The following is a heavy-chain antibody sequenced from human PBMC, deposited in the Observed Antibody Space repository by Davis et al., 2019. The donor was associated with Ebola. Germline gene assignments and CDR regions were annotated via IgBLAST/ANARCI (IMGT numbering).Heavy chain of an antibody. CDR2: INSDGSST. CDR3: ARDQLSTKYYDILTGYYS. Sequence: HTGGSLRLSCAASGFTFSSYWMHWVRQAPGKGLVWVSRINSDGSSTSYADSVKGRFTISRDNSKNTLYLQMNSLRAEDTAVYYCARDQLSTKYYDILTGYYSWGQGTLVTVSS. CDR1: GFTFSSYW. V-gene: IGHV3-74*01. J-gene: IGHJ4*02. D-gene: IGHD3-9*01.